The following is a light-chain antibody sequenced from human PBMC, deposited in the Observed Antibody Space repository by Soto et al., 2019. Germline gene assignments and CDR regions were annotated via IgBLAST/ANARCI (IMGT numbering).Light chain of an antibody. CDR1: SSNIGSNT. Sequence: QSVLTQPPSASGTPGQRVTISCSGSSSNIGSNTVIWYQQLPGTAPKLLIYSNNQRPSGVPDRFSGSKSGTSASLAISGLQSEDEADYYCAAWDDSLNGRIFGTGTKLTVL. V-gene: IGLV1-44*01. CDR2: SNN. CDR3: AAWDDSLNGRI. J-gene: IGLJ1*01.